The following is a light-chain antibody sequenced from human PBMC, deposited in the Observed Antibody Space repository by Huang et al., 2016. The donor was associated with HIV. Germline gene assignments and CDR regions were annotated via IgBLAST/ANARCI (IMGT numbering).Light chain of an antibody. J-gene: IGKJ1*01. CDR1: QHLGNN. V-gene: IGKV3D-15*01. CDR3: QQYNKWPRT. CDR2: DAS. Sequence: DILMTQSPVTLSVPPGERATLSCRASQHLGNNLAWYQQKPGHPPRLLIYDASTRATGAPARFSGSGSKTDFNLTIDSLQSEDSALYFCQQYNKWPRTFGQGTKLEIK.